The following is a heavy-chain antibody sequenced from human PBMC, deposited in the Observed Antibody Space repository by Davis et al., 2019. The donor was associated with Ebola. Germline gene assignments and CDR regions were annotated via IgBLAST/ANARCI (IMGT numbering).Heavy chain of an antibody. CDR3: ARQGKWELPDY. J-gene: IGHJ4*02. D-gene: IGHD1-26*01. V-gene: IGHV1-69*06. CDR2: IIPLFGTT. CDR1: GNTISTYT. Sequence: SVKVSCKASGNTISTYTIDWVRQAPGQGLEWMGGIIPLFGTTNYAQKFRGRVMITADKSTRIAYMELNSLTSEDTAVYYCARQGKWELPDYWGQGTLVTVSS.